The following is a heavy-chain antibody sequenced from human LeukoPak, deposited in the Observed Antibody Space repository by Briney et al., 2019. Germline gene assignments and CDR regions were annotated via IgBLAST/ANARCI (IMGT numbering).Heavy chain of an antibody. D-gene: IGHD6-25*01. CDR3: SSATSMTTITTDH. Sequence: PGGSLRLSCAASGFNFNDYSMNWVRQAPGKGLEWLAVISYDEANIYYADSVKGRLTISRDNSKNTVFLQMNSLRVEDTPIYYCSSATSMTTITTDHWGQGTLVTVSS. V-gene: IGHV3-30*03. CDR1: GFNFNDYS. J-gene: IGHJ4*02. CDR2: ISYDEANI.